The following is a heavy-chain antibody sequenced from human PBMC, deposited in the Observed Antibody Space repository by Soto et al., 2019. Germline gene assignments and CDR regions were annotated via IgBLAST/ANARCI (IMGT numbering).Heavy chain of an antibody. V-gene: IGHV3-23*01. CDR1: GFTFSSYA. D-gene: IGHD3-10*01. CDR3: AKDAVAYNGEWDWFDL. Sequence: PGGSLRLSCAASGFTFSSYAMSWVRQAPGKGLEWVSSITYSGDNTHYADSVKGRFTVSRDDSKSTLYLQMSGLRVDDTALYYCAKDAVAYNGEWDWFDLCGQGTLVTVSS. CDR2: ITYSGDNT. J-gene: IGHJ5*02.